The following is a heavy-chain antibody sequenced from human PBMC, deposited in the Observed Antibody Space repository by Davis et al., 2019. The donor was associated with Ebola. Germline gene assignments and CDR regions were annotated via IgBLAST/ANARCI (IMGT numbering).Heavy chain of an antibody. CDR3: ARDTYSSSPFPDYYYYYGMDV. V-gene: IGHV3-21*01. Sequence: GESLKISCAASGFTFSSYSMNWVRQAPGKGLEWVSSISSSSSYIYYADSVKGRFTISRDNAKNSLYLQMNSLRAEDTAVYYCARDTYSSSPFPDYYYYYGMDVWGKGTTVTVSS. CDR2: ISSSSSYI. J-gene: IGHJ6*04. D-gene: IGHD6-6*01. CDR1: GFTFSSYS.